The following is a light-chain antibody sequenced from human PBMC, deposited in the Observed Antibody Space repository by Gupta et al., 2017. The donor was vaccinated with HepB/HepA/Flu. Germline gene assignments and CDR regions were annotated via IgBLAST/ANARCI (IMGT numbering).Light chain of an antibody. CDR3: QSYDNTLSGSL. CDR1: SSNIGAGYG. J-gene: IGLJ2*01. V-gene: IGLV1-40*01. CDR2: GNS. Sequence: QSVLTQPPSLSGAPGQRVTISCTRSSSNIGAGYGVHWYQQLPRTAPKLLISGNSRRPSGVPDRFSGSKSGTSASLAITGLQAEDEAEYYCQSYDNTLSGSLFGGGTRLIVL.